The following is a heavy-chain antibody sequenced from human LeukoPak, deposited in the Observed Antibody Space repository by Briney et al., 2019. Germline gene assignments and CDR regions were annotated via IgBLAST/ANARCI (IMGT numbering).Heavy chain of an antibody. D-gene: IGHD5-12*01. CDR3: ARATGIYYFDY. J-gene: IGHJ4*02. CDR1: GFTFSSYA. V-gene: IGHV3-30*04. Sequence: GSLRLSCAASGFTFSSYAMHWVRQAPGKGLEWVAVRSYDGSNKYYADSVKGRFTISRDNSKNTLYLQMNSLRAEDTAVYYCARATGIYYFDYWGQGTLVTVSS. CDR2: RSYDGSNK.